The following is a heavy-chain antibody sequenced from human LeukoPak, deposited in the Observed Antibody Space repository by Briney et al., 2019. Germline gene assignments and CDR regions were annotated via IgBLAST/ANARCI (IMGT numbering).Heavy chain of an antibody. CDR3: AKVRDYGDYGEFDY. CDR1: GLTFNNYA. J-gene: IGHJ4*02. V-gene: IGHV3-23*01. Sequence: GGSLRLSCAASGLTFNNYAINWVRQAPGKGLEWVSAISGSGGTTYYAGSVKGRFTVSRDNSKNTVYLQMNSLRVGDTALYYCAKVRDYGDYGEFDYWGQGTLVTVSS. CDR2: ISGSGGTT. D-gene: IGHD4-17*01.